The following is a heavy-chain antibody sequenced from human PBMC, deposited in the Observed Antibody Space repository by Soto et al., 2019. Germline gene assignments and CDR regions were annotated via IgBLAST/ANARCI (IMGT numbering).Heavy chain of an antibody. Sequence: ASVKVSCKASGYTFTSYYMHWVRQAPGQGLEWMGIINPSGGSTSYAQKFQGRVTMTRDTSTSTVYMELSSLRSEDTALYYCAKHPTPVTPYFDYWGQGTRVNVS. V-gene: IGHV1-46*01. J-gene: IGHJ4*02. CDR2: INPSGGST. CDR3: AKHPTPVTPYFDY. CDR1: GYTFTSYY. D-gene: IGHD4-17*01.